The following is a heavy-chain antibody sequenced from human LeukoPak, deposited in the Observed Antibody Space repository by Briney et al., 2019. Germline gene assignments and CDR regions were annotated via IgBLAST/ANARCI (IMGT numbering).Heavy chain of an antibody. D-gene: IGHD3-22*01. Sequence: ASVKVSCKASGYTFTNYGISWVRQAPGQGLEWMGWISAYNGNTNYAQKLQGRVTMTTDTSTSTAYMELSSLRSEDTAVYYCARGPTDYYDSSGYYYPYDYWGQGTLVTVSS. J-gene: IGHJ4*02. V-gene: IGHV1-18*01. CDR3: ARGPTDYYDSSGYYYPYDY. CDR1: GYTFTNYG. CDR2: ISAYNGNT.